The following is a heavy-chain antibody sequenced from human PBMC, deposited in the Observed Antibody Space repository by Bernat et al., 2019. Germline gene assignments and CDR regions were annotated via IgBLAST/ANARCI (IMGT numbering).Heavy chain of an antibody. CDR2: IYYSGST. Sequence: QVQLQESGPGLVKPSETLSLTCTVSGGSISSYYWSWIRQPPGKGLEWIGYIYYSGSTNYNPSLKSRVTISVDTSKNQFSLKLSSVTAADTAVYYCARGGMTTLYYYYYYVDVWGKGTTVTVSS. V-gene: IGHV4-59*01. CDR1: GGSISSYY. CDR3: ARGGMTTLYYYYYYVDV. J-gene: IGHJ6*03. D-gene: IGHD4-11*01.